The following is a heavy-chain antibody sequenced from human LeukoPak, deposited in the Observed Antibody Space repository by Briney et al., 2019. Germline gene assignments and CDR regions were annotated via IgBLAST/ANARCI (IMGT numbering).Heavy chain of an antibody. CDR1: GFTFSSYA. D-gene: IGHD5-24*01. J-gene: IGHJ4*02. CDR3: ARDLEDY. CDR2: ISYDGSNK. V-gene: IGHV3-30-3*01. Sequence: GGSLRLSCAASGFTFSSYAMHWVRQAPGKGLEWVAVISYDGSNKYYADSVKGRFTISRDNAKNSLYLQMNSLRAEDTAVYYCARDLEDYWGQGTLVTVSS.